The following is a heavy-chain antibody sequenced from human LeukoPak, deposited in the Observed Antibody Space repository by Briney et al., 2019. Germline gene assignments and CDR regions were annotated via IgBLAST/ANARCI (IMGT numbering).Heavy chain of an antibody. CDR1: GYSISSGYF. D-gene: IGHD1-26*01. J-gene: IGHJ4*02. CDR2: IYHSGST. V-gene: IGHV4-38-2*02. Sequence: SETLSLTCTVSGYSISSGYFWGWIRQPPGKGLECIGTIYHSGSTYYNPSLKSRVTISVDTSKNQFSLKLSSVTAADTAVYYCARRRLGVGAAYFDYWGQGTLVTVSS. CDR3: ARRRLGVGAAYFDY.